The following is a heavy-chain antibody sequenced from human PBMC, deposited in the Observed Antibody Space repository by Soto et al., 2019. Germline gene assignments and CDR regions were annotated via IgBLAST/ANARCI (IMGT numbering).Heavy chain of an antibody. J-gene: IGHJ6*02. V-gene: IGHV6-1*01. CDR3: ARGSSSVVYYYYGMDV. Sequence: SQTLSLTCVISGDSVSSNSAAWNWIRQSPSRGLEWLGRTYYRSKWYNDYAVSVKSRITINPDTSKNQFSLQLNSVTPEDTAVYYCARGSSSVVYYYYGMDVWGQGTTVTVSS. D-gene: IGHD6-6*01. CDR2: TYYRSKWYN. CDR1: GDSVSSNSAA.